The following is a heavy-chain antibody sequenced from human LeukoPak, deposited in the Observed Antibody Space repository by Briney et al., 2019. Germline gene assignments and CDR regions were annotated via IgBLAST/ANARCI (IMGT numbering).Heavy chain of an antibody. Sequence: SETLSLTCTVSGGSISSYYWSWIRQPPGKGLEWIGYIYYSGSTNYNPSLKSRVTISVDTSKNQFSLKLSSVTAADTAVYYCARVGQYYYGSGCYRTLYFDYWGQGTLVTVSS. V-gene: IGHV4-59*08. J-gene: IGHJ4*02. CDR1: GGSISSYY. CDR3: ARVGQYYYGSGCYRTLYFDY. CDR2: IYYSGST. D-gene: IGHD3-10*01.